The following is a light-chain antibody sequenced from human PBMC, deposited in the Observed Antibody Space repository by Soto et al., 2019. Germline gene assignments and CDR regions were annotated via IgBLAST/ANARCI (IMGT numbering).Light chain of an antibody. Sequence: DIQMTQSPSSLSASVGDKVTITCWASQGIRNALAWYQQKPGKAPKRLIYGASTLQSGVPSRFSGSGSATEFTLTITSLQHEDFATYSCVQHDTDPLTLGGGTKVHIK. CDR1: QGIRNA. V-gene: IGKV1-17*01. J-gene: IGKJ4*01. CDR2: GAS. CDR3: VQHDTDPLT.